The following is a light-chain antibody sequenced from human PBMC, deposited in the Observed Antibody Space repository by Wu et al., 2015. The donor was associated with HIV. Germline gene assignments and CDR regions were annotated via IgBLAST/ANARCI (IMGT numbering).Light chain of an antibody. V-gene: IGKV1-39*01. CDR2: SAS. CDR3: QRSLNTPHT. CDR1: QSISTF. J-gene: IGKJ2*01. Sequence: DMEMTQSPSSLSASVGDRVTITCRTSQSISTFLNWYQQKPGKAPKLLIYSASRLQGGVPSRFSGSGSGTHFTLTINSLQPEDFATYYCQRSLNTPHTFGQGTKLEIK.